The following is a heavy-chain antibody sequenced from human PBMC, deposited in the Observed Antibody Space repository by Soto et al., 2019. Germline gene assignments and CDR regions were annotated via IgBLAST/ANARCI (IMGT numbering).Heavy chain of an antibody. D-gene: IGHD2-2*01. CDR3: ARSQGSSTSLEIYYYYYYGMDV. V-gene: IGHV1-69*01. Sequence: QVQLVQSGAEVKKPGSSVKVSCKASGGTFGSYAISWVRQAPGQGLEWMGGSIPIPGTANYAQKFQGRVTSAADESTSKAYMELSSLRSEDTAVYYCARSQGSSTSLEIYYYYYYGMDVWGKGTTVTVSS. CDR2: SIPIPGTA. CDR1: GGTFGSYA. J-gene: IGHJ6*04.